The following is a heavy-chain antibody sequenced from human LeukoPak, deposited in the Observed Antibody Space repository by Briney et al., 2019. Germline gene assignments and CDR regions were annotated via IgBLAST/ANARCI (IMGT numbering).Heavy chain of an antibody. J-gene: IGHJ3*02. Sequence: GGSLRLSCAASGFTFSSYAMHWVRQAPGKGLEWVAVISYDGSNKYYADSVKGRFTISRDNSKNTLYLQMNSLRAEDTAVYYCARASGIDAFDICGQGTMVTVSS. CDR3: ARASGIDAFDI. D-gene: IGHD1-26*01. V-gene: IGHV3-30-3*01. CDR1: GFTFSSYA. CDR2: ISYDGSNK.